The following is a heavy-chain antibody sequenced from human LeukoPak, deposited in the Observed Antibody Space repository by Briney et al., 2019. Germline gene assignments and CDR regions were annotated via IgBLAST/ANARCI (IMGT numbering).Heavy chain of an antibody. CDR3: TRGWFGEFAADH. D-gene: IGHD3-10*01. CDR2: IKSKTYGGTT. V-gene: IGHV3-49*04. Sequence: TLRLSCTASGFTFGDYAMTWVRQAPGKGLEWVGFIKSKTYGGTTKYAASVKGRFTISRDDSKSITYLQMNSLKTEDTAVYYCTRGWFGEFAADHWGQGTLVTVSS. J-gene: IGHJ4*02. CDR1: GFTFGDYA.